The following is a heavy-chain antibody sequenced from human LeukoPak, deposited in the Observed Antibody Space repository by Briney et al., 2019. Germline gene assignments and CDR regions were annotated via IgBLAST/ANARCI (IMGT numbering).Heavy chain of an antibody. CDR3: ARESSGWLQLFDY. V-gene: IGHV3-48*01. D-gene: IGHD5-24*01. J-gene: IGHJ4*02. CDR1: GFTFSSYS. CDR2: ISSSSSTI. Sequence: GGSLRLSCAASGFTFSSYSMNWVRQAPGKGLEWVSHISSSSSTIYYADSVKGRFTISRDNSKNTVYLQMNSLRAEDTAVYYCARESSGWLQLFDYWGQGTLVTVSS.